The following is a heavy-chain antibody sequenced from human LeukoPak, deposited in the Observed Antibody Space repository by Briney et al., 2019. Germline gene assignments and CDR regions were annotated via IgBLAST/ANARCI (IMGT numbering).Heavy chain of an antibody. D-gene: IGHD3-10*01. CDR3: ARDSITMVRGAHHDAFDI. CDR2: ISAYNANT. Sequence: ASVKVSCKASGYTFTSYGISWVRQAPGQGLEWMGWISAYNANTNYAQKLQGRVTMTTDTSTSTAYMELRSLRSDDTAVYYCARDSITMVRGAHHDAFDIWGQGTMVTVSS. CDR1: GYTFTSYG. V-gene: IGHV1-18*01. J-gene: IGHJ3*02.